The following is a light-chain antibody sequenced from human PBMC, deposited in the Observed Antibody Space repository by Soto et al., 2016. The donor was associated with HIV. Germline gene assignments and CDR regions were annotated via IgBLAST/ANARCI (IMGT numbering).Light chain of an antibody. CDR1: NIGSKS. J-gene: IGLJ3*02. V-gene: IGLV3-21*03. Sequence: SYVLTQPPSMSVAPGKTARITCGGNNIGSKSVHWYQQKPGQAPVLVVYDDSDRPSGIPERFSGSNSGNTATLTISRAEAGDEADYYCQVWETSDLPNWVFGGGTKLTIL. CDR3: QVWETSDLPNWV. CDR2: DDS.